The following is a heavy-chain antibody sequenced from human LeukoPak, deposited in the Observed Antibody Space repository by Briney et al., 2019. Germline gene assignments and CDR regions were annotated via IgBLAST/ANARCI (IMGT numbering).Heavy chain of an antibody. V-gene: IGHV3-23*01. CDR2: ISGSGGST. CDR1: GFNVSSNY. D-gene: IGHD3-9*01. J-gene: IGHJ5*02. CDR3: AKQGLRYFDWLLSQNNWFDP. Sequence: GGSLRLSCAASGFNVSSNYMSWVRQAPGKGLEWVSAISGSGGSTYYADSVKGRFTISRDNSKNTLYLQMNSLRAEDTAVYYCAKQGLRYFDWLLSQNNWFDPWGQGTLVTVSS.